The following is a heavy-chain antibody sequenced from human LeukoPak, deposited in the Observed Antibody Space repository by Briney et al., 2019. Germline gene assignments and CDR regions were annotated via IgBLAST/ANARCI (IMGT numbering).Heavy chain of an antibody. J-gene: IGHJ4*02. CDR2: IRYDGSNK. D-gene: IGHD6-13*01. V-gene: IGHV3-30*02. CDR3: ARGAAAGTVYFDY. Sequence: GGSLRLSCAASGFTFSSYGMHWVRQAPGKGLEWVAFIRYDGSNKYYADSVKGRFTISRDNSKNTLYLQMNSLRAEDTAVYYCARGAAAGTVYFDYWGQGTLVTVSS. CDR1: GFTFSSYG.